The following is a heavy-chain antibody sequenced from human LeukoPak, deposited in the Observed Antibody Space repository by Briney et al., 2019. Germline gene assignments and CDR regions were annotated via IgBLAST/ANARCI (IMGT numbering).Heavy chain of an antibody. D-gene: IGHD5-18*01. CDR1: GGSISSGSYY. J-gene: IGHJ5*02. Sequence: PSETLSLTCTVSGGSISSGSYYWSWIRQPAGKGLEWIGRIYTSGSTNYNPSLKSRVTISVDTSKNQFSLKLSSVTAADTAVYYCASGIQLWYTEWFDPWGQGTLVTVSS. CDR2: IYTSGST. V-gene: IGHV4-61*02. CDR3: ASGIQLWYTEWFDP.